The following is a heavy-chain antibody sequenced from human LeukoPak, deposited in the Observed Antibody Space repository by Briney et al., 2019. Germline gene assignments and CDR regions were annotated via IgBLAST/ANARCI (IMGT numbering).Heavy chain of an antibody. Sequence: GGSLRLSCAASGFTFSSYAMHWVRQAPGKGLVWVSRINTDGSTTSYADSVKGRFTISRDNAKNTLYLQMNSLRAEDTAVYYCAREAPSSRYDFWSGKGSEFDPWGQGTLVTVSS. V-gene: IGHV3-74*01. D-gene: IGHD3-3*01. CDR2: INTDGSTT. J-gene: IGHJ5*02. CDR3: AREAPSSRYDFWSGKGSEFDP. CDR1: GFTFSSYA.